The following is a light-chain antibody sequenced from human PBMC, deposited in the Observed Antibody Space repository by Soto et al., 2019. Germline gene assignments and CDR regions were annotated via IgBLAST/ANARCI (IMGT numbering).Light chain of an antibody. Sequence: EIVMTQSPATLSVSPGERVTLSCRASESISRNLAWYQQKPGQAPRLLIYGASSRDTGVPARFSGGGSGTEFTLTISSLPSDDSAVYFCQQYMNWPPLTFGPGTKVDV. V-gene: IGKV3-15*01. CDR2: GAS. CDR3: QQYMNWPPLT. CDR1: ESISRN. J-gene: IGKJ3*01.